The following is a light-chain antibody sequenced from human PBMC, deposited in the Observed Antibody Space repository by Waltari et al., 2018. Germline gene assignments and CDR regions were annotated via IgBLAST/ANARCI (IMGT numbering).Light chain of an antibody. V-gene: IGKV2-29*02. J-gene: IGKJ4*01. Sequence: DIVMTQTPLSLPVTPGEPASISCRSSQSLLHSNGNTYLYWYLQKPGQPPRLLIYRVSNRFSGVPDRFSGSVSGTDFTLKISRVEAEDVGVYYCMQALQTPLTFGGGTKVEIK. CDR3: MQALQTPLT. CDR1: QSLLHSNGNTY. CDR2: RVS.